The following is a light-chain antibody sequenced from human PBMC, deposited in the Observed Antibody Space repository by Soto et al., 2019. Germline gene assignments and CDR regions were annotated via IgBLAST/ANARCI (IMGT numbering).Light chain of an antibody. CDR2: GVS. CDR1: SNDVGAFNY. CDR3: SSYTTSNTWV. Sequence: QSALTQPASVSGSPGQSITISCTGSSNDVGAFNYVSWYRQSPGEAPKVLIRGVSYRPSGVSIRFSGSKSDNTASLSISGLQAEDEAHYYCSSYTTSNTWVFGGVTKLTVL. J-gene: IGLJ3*02. V-gene: IGLV2-14*01.